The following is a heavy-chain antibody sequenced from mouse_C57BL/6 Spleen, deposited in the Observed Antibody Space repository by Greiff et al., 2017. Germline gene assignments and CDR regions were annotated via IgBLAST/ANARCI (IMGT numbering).Heavy chain of an antibody. D-gene: IGHD1-1*01. CDR3: GRSHYGGSSYGYCDV. CDR1: GYAFSSSW. V-gene: IGHV1-82*01. Sequence: VQLQQSGPELVKPGASVKLSCKASGYAFSSSWMHWVKQRPGKGLEWIGRIYPGDGDTNYNGKFKGKATLTADKSSSTAYMQLSSLTSEDSAVYFCGRSHYGGSSYGYCDVWGTVTTVTVSS. CDR2: IYPGDGDT. J-gene: IGHJ1*03.